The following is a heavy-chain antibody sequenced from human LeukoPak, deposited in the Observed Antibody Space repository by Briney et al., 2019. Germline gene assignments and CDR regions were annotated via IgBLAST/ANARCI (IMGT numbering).Heavy chain of an antibody. Sequence: LSLTCTISGGSISSYYWSWIRQPLGKGLEWVLGISWNSGSIGYADSVKGRFTISRDNAKNTLYLQMNSLRAEDTALYYCAKDIGAADPYYFDYWGQGTLVTVSS. D-gene: IGHD1-26*01. V-gene: IGHV3-9*01. CDR1: GGSISSYY. CDR2: ISWNSGSI. CDR3: AKDIGAADPYYFDY. J-gene: IGHJ4*02.